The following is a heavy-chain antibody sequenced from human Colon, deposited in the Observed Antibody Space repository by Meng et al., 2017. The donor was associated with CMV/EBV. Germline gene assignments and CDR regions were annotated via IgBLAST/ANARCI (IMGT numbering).Heavy chain of an antibody. CDR2: IITISGTT. V-gene: IGHV1-69*12. D-gene: IGHD2-21*02. J-gene: IGHJ4*02. Sequence: QVQLEQSWAEVKQPGSSVKVFCKASKGNFTRYPISWVREGPGHGFEWVGGIITISGTTDYAQKFQGRVTITADESTSTAYMKLSNLRSEDTAIYYCVRVICGGDCYLDYWGRGTLVTVSS. CDR1: KGNFTRYP. CDR3: VRVICGGDCYLDY.